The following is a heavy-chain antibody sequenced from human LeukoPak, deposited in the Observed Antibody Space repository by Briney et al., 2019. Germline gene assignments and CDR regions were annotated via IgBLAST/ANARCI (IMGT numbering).Heavy chain of an antibody. J-gene: IGHJ6*03. CDR2: ISGSGVST. CDR1: GFTFSNYA. Sequence: GGSLRLSCAASGFTFSNYAMSWVRQAPGKGLDWVSAISGSGVSTYYADSVKGRFTISRDNSKNTLYLQMNSLGAEDTAVYYCANNEESYSVKYYFHYHMDVCGKGATVTVS. CDR3: ANNEESYSVKYYFHYHMDV. D-gene: IGHD2-15*01. V-gene: IGHV3-23*01.